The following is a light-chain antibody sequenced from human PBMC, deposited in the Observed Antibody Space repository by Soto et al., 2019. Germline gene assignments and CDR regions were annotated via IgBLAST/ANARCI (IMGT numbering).Light chain of an antibody. Sequence: QSARTQPASVSGSPGQSITISCTGTSSDVGGYNYVSWYQQHPGKAPKLMIYEVSNRPSGVSNRFSGSKSGNTASLTISGLQAEDEAEYYCSSYTNINTRACVFGTGTKVTVL. V-gene: IGLV2-14*01. CDR3: SSYTNINTRACV. CDR1: SSDVGGYNY. J-gene: IGLJ1*01. CDR2: EVS.